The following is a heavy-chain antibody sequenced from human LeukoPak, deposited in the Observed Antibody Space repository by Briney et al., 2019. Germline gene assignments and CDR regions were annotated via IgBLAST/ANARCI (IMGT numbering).Heavy chain of an antibody. CDR1: GFTLSNYD. J-gene: IGHJ3*02. D-gene: IGHD5-12*01. Sequence: PGGSLRLSCAASGFTLSNYDMHWVRQPTGKGLEWVSAIGRHGDTYYAASVTGRFTTSREYAKNSLYLQMNSLRVGDTAVYYCARVSLSTSGYDDALEIWGQGTVVTVSS. CDR3: ARVSLSTSGYDDALEI. CDR2: IGRHGDT. V-gene: IGHV3-13*04.